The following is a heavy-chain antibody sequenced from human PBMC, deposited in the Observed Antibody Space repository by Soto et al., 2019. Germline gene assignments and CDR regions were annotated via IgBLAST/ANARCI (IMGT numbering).Heavy chain of an antibody. J-gene: IGHJ4*02. V-gene: IGHV1-8*01. CDR1: GYTFTSYD. CDR2: MNPNSGNT. D-gene: IGHD3-22*01. CDR3: ARGGYYYDSSAYYRPFDY. Sequence: ASVKVSCKASGYTFTSYDINWVRQATGQGLEWMGWMNPNSGNTGYAQKFQGRVTMTRSTSISTAYMELSSLRSEDTAVYYCARGGYYYDSSAYYRPFDYWGQGTLVTVPS.